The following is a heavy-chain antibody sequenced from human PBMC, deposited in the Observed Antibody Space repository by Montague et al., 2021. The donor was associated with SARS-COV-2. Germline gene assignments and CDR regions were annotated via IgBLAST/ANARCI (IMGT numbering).Heavy chain of an antibody. V-gene: IGHV3-30*03. CDR3: ARGTTIFGVGTDAFDI. Sequence: SLRLSCAASGFTFSTYAIHWVRQAPGKGLEWVALISFDAYKKYYXDSXHGRFAISRDNSRNTLYLEMNSLRAEDTAVYYCARGTTIFGVGTDAFDIWGQGTMVTVSS. CDR2: ISFDAYKK. CDR1: GFTFSTYA. J-gene: IGHJ3*02. D-gene: IGHD3-3*01.